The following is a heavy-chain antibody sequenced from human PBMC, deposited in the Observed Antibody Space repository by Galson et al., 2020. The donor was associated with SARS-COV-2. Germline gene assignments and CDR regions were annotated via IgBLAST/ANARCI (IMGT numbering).Heavy chain of an antibody. CDR2: ICCYKCYT. CDR3: ARDPRFSASGYGGENGFDI. J-gene: IGHJ3*02. V-gene: IGHV1-18*01. D-gene: IGHD6-13*01. Sequence: ASVKVSCKASGYDFNNKVISSVRQSPGQGLEWMGWICCYKCYTKYSQKFQGRVILTTDASTSIAYMEVRSLRSDDSGVYYCARDPRFSASGYGGENGFDIWGQGTMVNVSS. CDR1: GYDFNNKV.